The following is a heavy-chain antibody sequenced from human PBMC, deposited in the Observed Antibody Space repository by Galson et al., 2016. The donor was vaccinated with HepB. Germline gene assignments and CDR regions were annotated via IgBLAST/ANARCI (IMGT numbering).Heavy chain of an antibody. CDR1: GFSLSTSGVG. CDR3: AHSVLRYFDWLLYSDAFDI. V-gene: IGHV2-5*01. J-gene: IGHJ3*02. CDR2: LYWNAHK. D-gene: IGHD3-9*01. Sequence: PALVKPTQTLTLTCTFSGFSLSTSGVGVGWIRQPPGTALEWLALLYWNAHKRYSPSLKTRPTITMDPAQTQVVLTMTNMDPVDTATYYCAHSVLRYFDWLLYSDAFDIWSQGTKGTVSS.